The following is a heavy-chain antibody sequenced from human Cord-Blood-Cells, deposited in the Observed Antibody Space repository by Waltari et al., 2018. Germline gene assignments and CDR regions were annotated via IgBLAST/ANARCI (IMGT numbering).Heavy chain of an antibody. V-gene: IGHV4-34*01. Sequence: QVQLQQWGAGLLKPSETLSLTCAVYGGSFSGYYWSWIRQPPGKGLEWIGEINHSGSTNYNPSLKSRVTIAVDASKNQFSRKLSSGTAADTAVYYCASVRGYDFWSGYFNWFDPWGQGTLVTVSS. CDR1: GGSFSGYY. CDR3: ASVRGYDFWSGYFNWFDP. J-gene: IGHJ5*02. D-gene: IGHD3-3*01. CDR2: INHSGST.